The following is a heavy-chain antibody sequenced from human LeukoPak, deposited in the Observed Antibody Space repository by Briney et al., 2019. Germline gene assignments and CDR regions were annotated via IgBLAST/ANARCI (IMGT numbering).Heavy chain of an antibody. J-gene: IGHJ4*02. Sequence: ETLSLTCTVSGGSISSYYWSWVRQAPGKGLEWVSVIYNTGSTDYADSVKGRFTISRDNSKNTLHLQMNSLRAEDTAVYYCASPKYTSGPFNYWGQGTLVTVSS. CDR1: GGSISSYY. CDR2: IYNTGST. D-gene: IGHD6-19*01. CDR3: ASPKYTSGPFNY. V-gene: IGHV3-53*01.